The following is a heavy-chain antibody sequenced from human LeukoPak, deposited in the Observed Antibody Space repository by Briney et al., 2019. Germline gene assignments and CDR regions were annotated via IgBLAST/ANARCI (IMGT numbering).Heavy chain of an antibody. V-gene: IGHV3-48*01. Sequence: GGSLRLSCAASGFSFSSYSMNWVRQAPGKGLEWVSYISSGSSTIHYADSVKGRFTISRDNAKNSLYLQVSSLRAEDSAMYYCVREGFCSSTSCSLNAFDIWGQGTMVTVSP. CDR2: ISSGSSTI. D-gene: IGHD2-2*01. J-gene: IGHJ3*02. CDR1: GFSFSSYS. CDR3: VREGFCSSTSCSLNAFDI.